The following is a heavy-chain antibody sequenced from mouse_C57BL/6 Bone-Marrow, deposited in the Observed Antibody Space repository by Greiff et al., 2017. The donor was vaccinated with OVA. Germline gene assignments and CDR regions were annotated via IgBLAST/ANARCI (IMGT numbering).Heavy chain of an antibody. Sequence: ESGPGLVQPSQSLSLTCSVTGYSITSGYYWNWIRQFPGNKLEWMGYISYDGSNNYNPSLKNRISITRDTSKNQFFLKLNSVTTEDTATYYCARGRVFDYWGQGTTLTVSS. CDR1: GYSITSGYY. CDR2: ISYDGSN. V-gene: IGHV3-6*01. CDR3: ARGRVFDY. J-gene: IGHJ2*01.